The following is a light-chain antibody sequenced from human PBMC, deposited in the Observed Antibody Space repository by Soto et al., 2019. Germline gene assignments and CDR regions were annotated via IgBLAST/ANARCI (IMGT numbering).Light chain of an antibody. Sequence: EIVLTQSPGTLSLSPGERATLSCRASQSIGSSYLAWYQQKPGQAPTLLIYGTSSRATGIPDRFSGSGSGTDFTLTISRLEPEDFAVYFCQQYESSPRTFDQGTKLEIK. J-gene: IGKJ2*01. V-gene: IGKV3-20*01. CDR3: QQYESSPRT. CDR1: QSIGSSY. CDR2: GTS.